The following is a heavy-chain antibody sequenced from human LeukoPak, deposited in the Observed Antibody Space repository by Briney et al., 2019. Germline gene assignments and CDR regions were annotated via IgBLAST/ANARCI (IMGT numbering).Heavy chain of an antibody. V-gene: IGHV3-21*01. CDR2: ISSSSSYI. D-gene: IGHD6-13*01. CDR3: ATHSSSYSDY. CDR1: EFTFSSYG. Sequence: GSLRLSCAASEFTFSSYGMSWVRQAPGKGLEWVSSISSSSSYIYYADSVKGRFTISRDNAKNSLYLQMNSLRAEDTAVYYCATHSSSYSDYWGQGTLVTVSS. J-gene: IGHJ4*02.